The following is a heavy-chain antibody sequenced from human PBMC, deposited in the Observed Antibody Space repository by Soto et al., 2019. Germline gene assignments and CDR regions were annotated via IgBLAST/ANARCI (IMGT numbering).Heavy chain of an antibody. CDR2: MYNTGST. Sequence: SETLSLTCTVSGGSISSYYWSWIRQPPGKGLEWIGYMYNTGSTVYNPSFKSRVTMSVDTSKNQFSLRLSSLTAADTAVYYCARRQWLRIFDCWGQGTLVTVSS. V-gene: IGHV4-59*08. D-gene: IGHD5-12*01. J-gene: IGHJ4*02. CDR1: GGSISSYY. CDR3: ARRQWLRIFDC.